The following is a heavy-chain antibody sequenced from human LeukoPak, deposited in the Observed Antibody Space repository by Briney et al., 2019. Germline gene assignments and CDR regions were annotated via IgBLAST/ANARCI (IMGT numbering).Heavy chain of an antibody. CDR3: ARRDSSGYYYRFDY. D-gene: IGHD3-22*01. Sequence: PGGSLRLSCAASGFTFSSDSMNWVRQAPGKGLEWVSSISSSSSYIYYADSVKGRFTISRDNAKNSLYLQMNSLRAEDTAVYYCARRDSSGYYYRFDYWGQGTLVTVSS. CDR1: GFTFSSDS. V-gene: IGHV3-21*01. CDR2: ISSSSSYI. J-gene: IGHJ4*02.